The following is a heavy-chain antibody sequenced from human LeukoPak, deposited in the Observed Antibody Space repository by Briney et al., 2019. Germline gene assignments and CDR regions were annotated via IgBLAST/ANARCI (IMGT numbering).Heavy chain of an antibody. J-gene: IGHJ6*03. CDR1: GYTFTSYY. V-gene: IGHV1-46*04. Sequence: ASVKVSCKASGYTFTSYYMHWVRQAPGQGLEWMGIINPSGGSTSYAQKLQGRVTMTRDMSTSTVYMELSSLRSEDTAVYYCARGQGLHYYMDVWGKGTTVTVSS. CDR3: ARGQGLHYYMDV. CDR2: INPSGGST.